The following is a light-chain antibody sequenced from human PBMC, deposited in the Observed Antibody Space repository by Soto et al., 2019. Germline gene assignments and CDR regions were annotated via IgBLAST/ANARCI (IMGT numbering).Light chain of an antibody. CDR3: QQRSNWPPLT. V-gene: IGKV3-11*01. CDR1: QSVSSY. J-gene: IGKJ4*01. CDR2: DAS. Sequence: EIVLTQSPATLSLSPGERATLSCRASQSVSSYLAWYQQKPGQAPRLLIYDASNRATGIPARFSGSGSGTDFTLTISSLEPEDFSFYYCQQRSNWPPLTFGGGPKVDIK.